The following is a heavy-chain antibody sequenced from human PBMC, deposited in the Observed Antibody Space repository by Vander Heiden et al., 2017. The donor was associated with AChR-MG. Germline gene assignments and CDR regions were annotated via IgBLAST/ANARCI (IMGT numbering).Heavy chain of an antibody. CDR3: ARDRGGHGAIDY. CDR2: IYYGGST. CDR1: GGSISSGDYY. J-gene: IGHJ4*02. Sequence: QVQLQESGPGLVKPSQTLSLTCTVSGGSISSGDYYWRWIRQPPGEGLEWIGYIYYGGSTYYNPSLNSRVTISVDTSKNQFSLKLSSVTAADTAVYYCARDRGGHGAIDYWGQGTLVTVSS. V-gene: IGHV4-30-4*01. D-gene: IGHD3-10*01.